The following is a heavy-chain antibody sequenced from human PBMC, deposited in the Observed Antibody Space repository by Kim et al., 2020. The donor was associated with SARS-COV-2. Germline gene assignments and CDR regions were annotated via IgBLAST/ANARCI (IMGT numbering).Heavy chain of an antibody. V-gene: IGHV3-30*18. Sequence: GGSLRLSCAASGFTFSSYGMHWVRQAPGKGLEWVAVISYDGSNKYYADSVKGRFTISRDNSKNTLYLQMNSLRAEDTAVYYCAKDHRYYDCWSGYLNPAYYYYDDMDVWGKGTTVTVSS. CDR2: ISYDGSNK. D-gene: IGHD3-3*01. CDR3: AKDHRYYDCWSGYLNPAYYYYDDMDV. CDR1: GFTFSSYG. J-gene: IGHJ6*03.